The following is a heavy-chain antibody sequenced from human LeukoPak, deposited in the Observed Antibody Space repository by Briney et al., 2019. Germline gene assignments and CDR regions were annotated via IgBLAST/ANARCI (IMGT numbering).Heavy chain of an antibody. V-gene: IGHV3-74*01. CDR3: AKDRLPDGAWSHDY. CDR2: INSDGSSI. CDR1: GFTFSSHW. Sequence: GGSLRLSCAASGFTFSSHWMHWVRQAPGKGLVWVSRINSDGSSISYADSVKGRFTISRDNAKNTLYLQMNSLRAEDTAVYYCAKDRLPDGAWSHDYWGQGALVTVSS. J-gene: IGHJ4*02. D-gene: IGHD4/OR15-4a*01.